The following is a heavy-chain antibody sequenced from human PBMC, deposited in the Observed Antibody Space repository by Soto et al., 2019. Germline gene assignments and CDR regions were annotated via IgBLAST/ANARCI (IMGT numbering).Heavy chain of an antibody. CDR3: ARDPYGDGIDY. CDR2: INAGNGNT. D-gene: IGHD4-17*01. Sequence: QVQLVQSGAEVKKPGASVKVSCKASGYTFTIYAMHWVRQAPGQRLEWVGWINAGNGNTKYSQKFQGRVTITRDTSASTAYMELSRLRSEDTAVYYCARDPYGDGIDYWGQGTLVTVSS. CDR1: GYTFTIYA. V-gene: IGHV1-3*01. J-gene: IGHJ4*02.